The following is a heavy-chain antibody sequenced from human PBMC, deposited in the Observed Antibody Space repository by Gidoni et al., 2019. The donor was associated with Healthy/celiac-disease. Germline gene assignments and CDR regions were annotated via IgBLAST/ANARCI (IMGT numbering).Heavy chain of an antibody. Sequence: EVQLVQSGAYVKKPGESLRISCKGSGYSFTSYWISWVRQMPGKGLEWMGRIDPSDSYTNDSPSFQGHVTISADKSISTAYLQWSRLKASDTAMYDCARQAVAENNYWGQGTLVTVA. CDR3: ARQAVAENNY. D-gene: IGHD6-19*01. CDR1: GYSFTSYW. V-gene: IGHV5-10-1*03. J-gene: IGHJ4*02. CDR2: IDPSDSYT.